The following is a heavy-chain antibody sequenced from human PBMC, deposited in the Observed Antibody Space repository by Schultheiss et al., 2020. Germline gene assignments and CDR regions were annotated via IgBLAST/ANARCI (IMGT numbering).Heavy chain of an antibody. D-gene: IGHD5-18*01. CDR1: GFTFSSYS. CDR3: ARVEKKIWGRGYSYGLFDY. CDR2: ISSSSSTI. V-gene: IGHV3-48*02. J-gene: IGHJ4*02. Sequence: GGSLRLSCAASGFTFSSYSMNWVRQAPGKGLEWVSYISSSSSTIYYADSVKGRFTISRDNAKNSLYLQMNSLRDEDTAVYYCARVEKKIWGRGYSYGLFDYWGQGTLVTVSS.